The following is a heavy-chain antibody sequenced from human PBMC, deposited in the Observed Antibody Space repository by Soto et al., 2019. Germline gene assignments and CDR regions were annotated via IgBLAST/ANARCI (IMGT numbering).Heavy chain of an antibody. V-gene: IGHV2-5*02. J-gene: IGHJ4*02. CDR3: AHRPLPGDRWGSFDF. Sequence: SGPTLVKPTQTLTLTCTFSGFSLSTSGVGVGWIRQPPGKALEWLDLIYWDADKPYHHSLKTRLTITKDTSKNQVVLTMTNMDPVAAATCVCAHRPLPGDRWGSFDFWGQGTLVTVSS. CDR2: IYWDADK. D-gene: IGHD7-27*01. CDR1: GFSLSTSGVG.